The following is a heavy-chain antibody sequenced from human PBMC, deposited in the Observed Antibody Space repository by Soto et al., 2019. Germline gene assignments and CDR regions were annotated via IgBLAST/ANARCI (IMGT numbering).Heavy chain of an antibody. V-gene: IGHV3-30*18. CDR3: AKDFKISGGHYGSLNYYYGMDV. D-gene: IGHD3-10*01. CDR2: ISYDGILK. CDR1: GFTFSAFG. J-gene: IGHJ6*02. Sequence: QVHLVESGGGVVQPGRSLRLSCEASGFTFSAFGMHWVRQAPGKGLEWVAIISYDGILKYYADSVKGRFTISRDTSKSALYLQMNSLRPEDTAVYYCAKDFKISGGHYGSLNYYYGMDVCGQVNTVTVSS.